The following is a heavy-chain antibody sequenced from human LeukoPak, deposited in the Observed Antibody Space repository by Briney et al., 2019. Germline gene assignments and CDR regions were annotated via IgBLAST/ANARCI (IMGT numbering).Heavy chain of an antibody. CDR3: ATDLIAARVRSYYYYMDV. V-gene: IGHV1-69*13. Sequence: SVKVSCKASGGTFSSYAVSWVRQAPGQGLEWMGGIIPIFGTANYAQKFQGRVTITADESTSTAYMELSSLRSEDTAVYYCATDLIAARVRSYYYYMDVWGKGTTVTVSS. D-gene: IGHD6-6*01. CDR2: IIPIFGTA. J-gene: IGHJ6*03. CDR1: GGTFSSYA.